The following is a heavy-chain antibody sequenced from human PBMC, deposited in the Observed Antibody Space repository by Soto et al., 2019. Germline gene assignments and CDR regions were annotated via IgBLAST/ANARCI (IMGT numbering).Heavy chain of an antibody. J-gene: IGHJ4*02. D-gene: IGHD6-13*01. CDR3: AKDAAAAGTFDY. Sequence: DVQLVESGGGLVQPGRSLRLSCAASGFTFEEYAMHWVRQAPGKGLEWVSGISWNSGSIGYADSVKGRFTISRDNAKNSLYLHMNSLRPEDTAFYYCAKDAAAAGTFDYWGQGTLVTVSS. V-gene: IGHV3-9*01. CDR2: ISWNSGSI. CDR1: GFTFEEYA.